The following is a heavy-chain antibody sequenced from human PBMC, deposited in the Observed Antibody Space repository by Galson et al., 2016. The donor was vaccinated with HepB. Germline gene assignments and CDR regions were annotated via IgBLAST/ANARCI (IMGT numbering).Heavy chain of an antibody. CDR1: GFTFSFYG. D-gene: IGHD2-15*01. Sequence: SLRLSCAASGFTFSFYGIHWVRQAPGKGLEWVAVISYDGSNKYYADSVKGRFTISRDNAKNSLFLYMNNVRADDTALYYCARGRYCSGGGCYQDYWGQGTLVAVSS. J-gene: IGHJ4*02. V-gene: IGHV3-30*03. CDR2: ISYDGSNK. CDR3: ARGRYCSGGGCYQDY.